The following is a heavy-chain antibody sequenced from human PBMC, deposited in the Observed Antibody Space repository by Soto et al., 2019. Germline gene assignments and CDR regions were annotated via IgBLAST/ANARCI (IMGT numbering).Heavy chain of an antibody. Sequence: GESLKISCKGSGYSFTSYWIRWVRQMPGKGLEWMGRIDPGDSYTNYSPSFQGHVTISADKSISTAYLQWSSLKASDTAMYYCARRKTYYYDSSDAFDIWGQGTMVTVSS. V-gene: IGHV5-10-1*01. CDR1: GYSFTSYW. CDR3: ARRKTYYYDSSDAFDI. CDR2: IDPGDSYT. J-gene: IGHJ3*02. D-gene: IGHD3-22*01.